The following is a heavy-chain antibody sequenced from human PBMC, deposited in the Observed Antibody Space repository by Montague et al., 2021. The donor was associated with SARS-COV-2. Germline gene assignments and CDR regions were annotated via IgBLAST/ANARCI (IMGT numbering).Heavy chain of an antibody. CDR2: IYTSGST. Sequence: SETLSLTCTVSGDSISSYYWSWIRQPAGKGLEWIGRIYTSGSTKYNSSLKSRVTMSVDTSKNQFSLKLSSVTAADTAVYYCARDHMTTMFMVYYYGMDVWGQGTTVTVSS. CDR3: ARDHMTTMFMVYYYGMDV. J-gene: IGHJ6*02. D-gene: IGHD5-24*01. V-gene: IGHV4-4*07. CDR1: GDSISSYY.